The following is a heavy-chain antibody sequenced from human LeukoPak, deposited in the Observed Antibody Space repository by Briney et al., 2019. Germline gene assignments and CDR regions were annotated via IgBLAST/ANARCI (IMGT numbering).Heavy chain of an antibody. CDR3: ASKRPMSLGAFDI. Sequence: PGGSLTLSCAPSGFIVSTNYVSWVRQAPGKGLEWVSVIYSDGSTYYADSVKGRLTISRDNSKNTLYLQLSSLRAEDTAVYYCASKRPMSLGAFDIWGQGAMVTVSS. J-gene: IGHJ3*02. D-gene: IGHD3-10*02. V-gene: IGHV3-53*01. CDR2: IYSDGST. CDR1: GFIVSTNY.